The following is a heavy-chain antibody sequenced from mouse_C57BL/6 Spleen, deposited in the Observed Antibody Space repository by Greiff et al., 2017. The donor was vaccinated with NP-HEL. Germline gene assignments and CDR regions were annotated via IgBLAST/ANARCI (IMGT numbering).Heavy chain of an antibody. Sequence: QVQLKQPGAELVMPGASVKLSCKASGYTFTSYWMHWVKQRPGQGLEWIGEIDPSDSYTNYNQKFKGKSTLTVDKSSSTAYMQLSSLTSEDSAVYYCALYGYAFAYWGQGTLVTVSA. V-gene: IGHV1-69*01. J-gene: IGHJ3*01. D-gene: IGHD2-2*01. CDR1: GYTFTSYW. CDR2: IDPSDSYT. CDR3: ALYGYAFAY.